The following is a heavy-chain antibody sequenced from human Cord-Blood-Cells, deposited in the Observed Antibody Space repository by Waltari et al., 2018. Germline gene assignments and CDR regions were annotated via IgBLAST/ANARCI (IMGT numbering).Heavy chain of an antibody. CDR1: GGSIRRSSYY. J-gene: IGHJ5*02. Sequence: QLQMQESGPGLVKPSETQSLTCTVSGGSIRRSSYYWGWIRPPPGKGLEWIGSIYYSGSAYNNPYTKGRGTIAVGTAKNQFSLKLSCVSSSPPPLPPCALRLCPFSSVSLSSSPPSSFDPWVHRTLVTVSS. CDR3: ALRLCPFSSVSLSSSPPSSFDP. D-gene: IGHD3-3*01. CDR2: IYYSGSA. V-gene: IGHV4-39*01.